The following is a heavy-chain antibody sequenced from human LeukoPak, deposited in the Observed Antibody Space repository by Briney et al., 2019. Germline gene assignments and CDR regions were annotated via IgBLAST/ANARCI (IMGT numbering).Heavy chain of an antibody. D-gene: IGHD1-26*01. Sequence: GGSLRLSCAVSGFTIINNWMYWVRQAPGRGLLWVARIKNDETTAVYTDSVKGRFTISRDNAKNILYLQMNSLRVEDTAVYYCTTVFKGSSLQDYWGQGTLVTVSS. CDR3: TTVFKGSSLQDY. V-gene: IGHV3-74*03. CDR2: IKNDETTA. CDR1: GFTIINNW. J-gene: IGHJ4*02.